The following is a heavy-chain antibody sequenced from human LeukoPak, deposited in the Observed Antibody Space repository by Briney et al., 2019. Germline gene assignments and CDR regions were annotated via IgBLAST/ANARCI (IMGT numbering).Heavy chain of an antibody. V-gene: IGHV4-34*01. CDR1: GGSFRNDF. Sequence: SETLSLTCAVYGGSFRNDFWGWSRQPPRQGQEWVGEINHSGTTNYNPSLTSRVTMSVYTSKNQFSLRLNSVTAADTAADYFASSGGLRGIRVLMRKAIFDYWGQGTLVTVSS. CDR2: INHSGTT. CDR3: ASSGGLRGIRVLMRKAIFDY. D-gene: IGHD2-15*01. J-gene: IGHJ4*02.